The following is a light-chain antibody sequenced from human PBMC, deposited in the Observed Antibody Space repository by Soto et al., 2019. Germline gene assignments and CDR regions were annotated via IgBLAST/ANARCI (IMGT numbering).Light chain of an antibody. CDR1: QSISSW. J-gene: IGKJ2*01. V-gene: IGKV1-5*01. Sequence: DIQMTQSPSTLSASVGDRVTITCRASQSISSWLAWYQQKPGKAPKLLIYDASSLESGVTSRFSGSGSGTEFPLTISSLQPDDFATYYCQQYNSYPYTFGQGNKLEIK. CDR3: QQYNSYPYT. CDR2: DAS.